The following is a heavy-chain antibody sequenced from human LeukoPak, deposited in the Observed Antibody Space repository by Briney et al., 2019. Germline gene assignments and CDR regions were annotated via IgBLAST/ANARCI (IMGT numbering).Heavy chain of an antibody. D-gene: IGHD3-10*01. V-gene: IGHV4-38-2*02. J-gene: IGHJ5*02. CDR3: ARVCCYFDSESKPNWFDP. CDR1: RDSINSIYC. Sequence: SETLSLTYTVSRDSINSIYCWGWIRQPPGKGLGWIGTGCPSRSSYYNPSLESRVTISIDTSKIQFSLRLSSVTAADTAVYYCARVCCYFDSESKPNWFDPWGQGTLVTVSA. CDR2: GCPSRSS.